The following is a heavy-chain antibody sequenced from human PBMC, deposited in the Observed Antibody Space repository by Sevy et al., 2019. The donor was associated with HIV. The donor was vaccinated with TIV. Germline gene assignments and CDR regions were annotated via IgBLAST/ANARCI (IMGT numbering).Heavy chain of an antibody. Sequence: GGSLRLSCAASGFTFSANWMNWVRQAPGKGLEWVANIKADGSDKHYVDSVEGRFTISRDNAKNLLFLQMNSLGVEETAVYYCAHGTFGRFESWGQGTLVTVSS. CDR1: GFTFSANW. D-gene: IGHD3-16*01. CDR2: IKADGSDK. V-gene: IGHV3-7*01. J-gene: IGHJ4*02. CDR3: AHGTFGRFES.